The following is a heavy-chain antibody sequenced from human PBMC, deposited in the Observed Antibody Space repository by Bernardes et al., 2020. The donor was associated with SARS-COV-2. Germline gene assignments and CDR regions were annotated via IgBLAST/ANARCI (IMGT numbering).Heavy chain of an antibody. D-gene: IGHD3-16*01. Sequence: ASVKVSCKASGYTFTSYGISWVRQAPGQWLEWMGWISAYNGNTNYAQKLQGRVTMTTDTSTSTAYMELRSLRSDDTAVYYCARDRWGYPATDYWGQGTLVTVSS. CDR3: ARDRWGYPATDY. J-gene: IGHJ4*02. CDR2: ISAYNGNT. CDR1: GYTFTSYG. V-gene: IGHV1-18*01.